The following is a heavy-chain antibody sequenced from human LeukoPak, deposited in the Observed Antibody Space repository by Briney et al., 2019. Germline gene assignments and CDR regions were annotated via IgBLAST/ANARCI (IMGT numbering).Heavy chain of an antibody. CDR3: AKPRAMTTGVGRYFDL. Sequence: GGSLRLSCAASGFTFTSYAMSWVRQAPGKGLEGGSATSGGGEDTYYPDSVKGRFTISRDNSKNTLYLQMNSLRAEDTATYYCAKPRAMTTGVGRYFDLWGRGTLVTVSS. D-gene: IGHD1-1*01. CDR1: GFTFTSYA. V-gene: IGHV3-23*01. J-gene: IGHJ2*01. CDR2: TSGGGEDT.